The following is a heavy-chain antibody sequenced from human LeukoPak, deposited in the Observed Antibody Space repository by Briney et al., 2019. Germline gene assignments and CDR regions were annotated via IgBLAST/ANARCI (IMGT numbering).Heavy chain of an antibody. D-gene: IGHD1-1*01. J-gene: IGHJ4*02. CDR3: AGTLTNVEAYDY. CDR1: GYTFTRHY. V-gene: IGHV1-69*02. Sequence: ASVKVSCKASGYTFTRHYIQWVRQAPGQGLEWMGRIIPILGIANYAQKFQGRVTITADNSTSAAFMELSSLRSEDTAVYFCAGTLTNVEAYDYWGQGTLVTVSS. CDR2: IIPILGIA.